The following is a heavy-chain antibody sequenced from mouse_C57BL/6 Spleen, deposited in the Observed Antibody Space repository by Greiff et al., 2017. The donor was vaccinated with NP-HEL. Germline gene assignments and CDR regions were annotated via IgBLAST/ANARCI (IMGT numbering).Heavy chain of an antibody. CDR2: IYPGDGDT. CDR3: AGGPYYGSSRYFDG. D-gene: IGHD1-1*01. V-gene: IGHV1-82*01. J-gene: IGHJ1*03. Sequence: VQLQQSGPELVKPGASVKISCKASGYAFSSYWMNWVKQRPGKGLEWIGRIYPGDGDTNYNGKFKGKATLTADKSSSTAYMQLSSLTSEDSAVYFCAGGPYYGSSRYFDGWGTGATVTVAS. CDR1: GYAFSSYW.